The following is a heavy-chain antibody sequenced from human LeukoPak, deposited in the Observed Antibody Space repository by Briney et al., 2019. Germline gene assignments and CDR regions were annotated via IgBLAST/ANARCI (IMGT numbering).Heavy chain of an antibody. CDR1: GGSISSYY. J-gene: IGHJ4*02. CDR2: IYYSGST. V-gene: IGHV4-59*01. D-gene: IGHD3-3*01. Sequence: SETLSPTCTVSGGSISSYYWSWIRQPPGKGLEWIGYIYYSGSTTYNPSLKSRVTISVDTSKNQFSLKLSSVTAADTAVYYCARSGYYGREFDYWGQGTLVTVSS. CDR3: ARSGYYGREFDY.